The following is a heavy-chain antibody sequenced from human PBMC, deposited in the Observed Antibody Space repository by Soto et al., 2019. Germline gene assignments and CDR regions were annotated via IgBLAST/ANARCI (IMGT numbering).Heavy chain of an antibody. CDR2: IVVGSGHT. CDR1: GFTFTSSA. D-gene: IGHD6-13*01. Sequence: QMQLVQSGPEVKKPGTSVKVSCKASGFTFTSSAVQWVRQARGQRLEWIGWIVVGSGHTNYAQKFQERVTITRDMSTSTAYMELSSLRSEDTAVYYCAAYIAAASGDYWGQGTLVTVSS. V-gene: IGHV1-58*01. CDR3: AAYIAAASGDY. J-gene: IGHJ4*02.